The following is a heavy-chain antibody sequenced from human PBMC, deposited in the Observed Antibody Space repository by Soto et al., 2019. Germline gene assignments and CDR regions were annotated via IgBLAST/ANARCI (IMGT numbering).Heavy chain of an antibody. Sequence: PGGSLRLSCAASGFTFSSYSMNWVRQAPGKGLVWVSRINNDGSSTNYADSVKGRFTISRDTAKNTLYLQMNSLRVEDTAVYYCARVDRSSSWYVDYWGQGTLVTVSS. CDR3: ARVDRSSSWYVDY. J-gene: IGHJ4*02. V-gene: IGHV3-74*01. CDR2: INNDGSST. CDR1: GFTFSSYS. D-gene: IGHD6-13*01.